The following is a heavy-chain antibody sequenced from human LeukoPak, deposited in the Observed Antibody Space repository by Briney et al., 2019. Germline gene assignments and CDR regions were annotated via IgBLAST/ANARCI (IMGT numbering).Heavy chain of an antibody. J-gene: IGHJ4*02. CDR1: GFTFSVYP. D-gene: IGHD1-26*01. V-gene: IGHV3-21*06. CDR2: IRSTSSYI. Sequence: GSLRLSCAASGFTFSVYPMNWVRQAPGKGLEWVAFIRSTSSYIFYADSVKGRFTISRDNAKNSLDLQMNSLRAEDTAVYYCARDSVVGTTPYYFDSWGQGTLVTVSS. CDR3: ARDSVVGTTPYYFDS.